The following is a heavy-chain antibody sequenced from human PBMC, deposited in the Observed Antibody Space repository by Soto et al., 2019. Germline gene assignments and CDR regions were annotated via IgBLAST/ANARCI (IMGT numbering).Heavy chain of an antibody. D-gene: IGHD6-6*01. CDR3: ARSSSSESRYYYYGMDV. V-gene: IGHV1-69*13. CDR2: IIPIFGTA. CDR1: GGTFSSYA. J-gene: IGHJ6*02. Sequence: GASVKVSCKASGGTFSSYAISWVRQAPGQGLEWMGGIIPIFGTANYAQKFQGRVTITADESTSTAYMELSSLRSEDTAVYYCARSSSSESRYYYYGMDVWGQGTTVTVSS.